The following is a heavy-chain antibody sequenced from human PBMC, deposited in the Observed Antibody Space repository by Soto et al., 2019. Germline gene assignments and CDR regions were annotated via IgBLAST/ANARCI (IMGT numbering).Heavy chain of an antibody. J-gene: IGHJ6*02. CDR2: IIPIFGTA. D-gene: IGHD2-21*02. CDR3: ARAPDPAVELMCGGDCYYYYYGMDV. V-gene: IGHV1-69*01. CDR1: GGTFSSYA. Sequence: QVQLVQSGAEVKKPGSSVKVSCKASGGTFSSYAISWVRQAPGQGLEWMGGIIPIFGTANYAQKFQGRVTITADESTSTAYMELSSLRSEDTAVYYCARAPDPAVELMCGGDCYYYYYGMDVWGQGTTVTVSS.